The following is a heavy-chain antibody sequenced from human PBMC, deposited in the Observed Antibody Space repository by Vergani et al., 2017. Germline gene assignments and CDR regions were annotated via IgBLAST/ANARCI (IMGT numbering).Heavy chain of an antibody. J-gene: IGHJ6*02. Sequence: EVQLVESGGVVVQPGGSLRLSCAASGFTFDDYGMHWVGQAPGKGLEWVSVIGWDGGRTSYADSVKGRFTISRVDSKSSLFLQMNSLRPEDTAVYYCAKEVVSASIYENGMDVWGQGTTVTVSS. V-gene: IGHV3-43D*03. CDR2: IGWDGGRT. CDR3: AKEVVSASIYENGMDV. D-gene: IGHD2-2*01. CDR1: GFTFDDYG.